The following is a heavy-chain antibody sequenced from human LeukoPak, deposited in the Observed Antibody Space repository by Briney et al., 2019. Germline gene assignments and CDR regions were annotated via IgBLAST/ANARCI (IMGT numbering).Heavy chain of an antibody. Sequence: PGGSLRLSSAASGFTFSSYSMNWVRPAPGKGLEWVSSISSSSSYIYYADSVKGRFTISRDNAKNSLYLQMNSLRAEDTAVYYCAALRRGKYGMDVWGQGTTVTVSS. D-gene: IGHD3-16*01. CDR1: GFTFSSYS. J-gene: IGHJ6*02. CDR2: ISSSSSYI. V-gene: IGHV3-21*01. CDR3: AALRRGKYGMDV.